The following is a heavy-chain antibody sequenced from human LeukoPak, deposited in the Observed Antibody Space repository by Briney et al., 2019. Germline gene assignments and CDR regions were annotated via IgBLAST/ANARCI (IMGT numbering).Heavy chain of an antibody. Sequence: SVKVSCKASGGTFSSYAISWVRQAPGQGLEWMGGIIPIFGTANYAQKFQGRATITTDESTSTAYMELSSLRSEDTAVYYCAREIDAVETTDAFDIWGQGTMVTVSS. CDR2: IIPIFGTA. CDR1: GGTFSSYA. J-gene: IGHJ3*02. CDR3: AREIDAVETTDAFDI. V-gene: IGHV1-69*05. D-gene: IGHD1-1*01.